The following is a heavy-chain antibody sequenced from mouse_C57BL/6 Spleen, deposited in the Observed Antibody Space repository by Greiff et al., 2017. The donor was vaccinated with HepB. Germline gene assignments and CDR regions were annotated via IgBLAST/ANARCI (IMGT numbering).Heavy chain of an antibody. D-gene: IGHD1-1*01. CDR2: IYPGDGDT. CDR3: ARRGAYGSSSSWFAY. V-gene: IGHV1-82*01. CDR1: GYAFSSSW. Sequence: VKLVESGPELVKPGASVKISCKASGYAFSSSWMNWVKQRPGKGLEWIGRIYPGDGDTNYNGKFKGKATLTADESSSTAYMQLSSLTSGDSAVYFCARRGAYGSSSSWFAYWGQGTLVTVSA. J-gene: IGHJ3*01.